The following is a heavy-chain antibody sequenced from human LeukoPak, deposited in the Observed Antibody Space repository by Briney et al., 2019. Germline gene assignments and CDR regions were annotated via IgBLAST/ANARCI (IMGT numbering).Heavy chain of an antibody. CDR2: ISSSGVYI. D-gene: IGHD1-26*01. Sequence: PGGSLRLSCAASGFTFNMYTMNWVRQAPGKGLEWVSSISSSGVYIYHADSVKGRFTISRDNAKNSLYLQMNSLRVDDTALYHCARKGLGGELGGFDSWGQGPLVTVSS. J-gene: IGHJ4*02. CDR1: GFTFNMYT. CDR3: ARKGLGGELGGFDS. V-gene: IGHV3-21*04.